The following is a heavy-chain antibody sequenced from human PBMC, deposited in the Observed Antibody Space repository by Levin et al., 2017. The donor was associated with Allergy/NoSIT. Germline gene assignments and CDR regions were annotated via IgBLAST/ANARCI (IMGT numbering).Heavy chain of an antibody. CDR3: ARRSSGWYDY. Sequence: QAGGSLRLSCAASGFTFSSYAMHWVRQAPGKGLEYVSAISSNGGSTYYANSVKGRFTISRDNSKNTLYLQMGSLRAEDMAVYYCARRSSGWYDYWGQGTLVTVSS. J-gene: IGHJ4*02. CDR2: ISSNGGST. CDR1: GFTFSSYA. D-gene: IGHD6-19*01. V-gene: IGHV3-64*01.